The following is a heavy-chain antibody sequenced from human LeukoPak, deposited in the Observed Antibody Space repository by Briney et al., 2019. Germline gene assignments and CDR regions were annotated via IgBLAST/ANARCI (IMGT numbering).Heavy chain of an antibody. CDR1: GFTFSSYA. D-gene: IGHD4-11*01. CDR3: ARDGSMTTVTTFYYYYYMDV. V-gene: IGHV3-30*04. Sequence: PGGSLRLSCAASGFTFSSYAMHWVRQAPGKGLEWVAVISYDGSNKYYADSVKGRFTISRDNSKNTLYLQMNSLRAEDTAVYYCARDGSMTTVTTFYYYYYMDVWGKGTTVTVSS. J-gene: IGHJ6*03. CDR2: ISYDGSNK.